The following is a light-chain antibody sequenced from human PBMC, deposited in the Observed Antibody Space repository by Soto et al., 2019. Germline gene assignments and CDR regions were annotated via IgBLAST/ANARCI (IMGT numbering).Light chain of an antibody. J-gene: IGLJ2*01. Sequence: QLVLTQPPSASGTPGQRVTISCSGSSSNIGSNTVSWYQQLPGTAPKLLIYTNNQRPSGVPDRFSGSKSGTSASLAISGLQSEDEADYYCAAWDVSLNGVVFGGGTKLTVL. CDR1: SSNIGSNT. V-gene: IGLV1-44*01. CDR3: AAWDVSLNGVV. CDR2: TNN.